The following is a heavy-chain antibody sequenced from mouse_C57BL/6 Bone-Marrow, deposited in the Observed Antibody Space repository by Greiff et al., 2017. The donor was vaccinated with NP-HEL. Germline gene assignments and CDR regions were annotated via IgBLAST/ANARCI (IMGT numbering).Heavy chain of an antibody. J-gene: IGHJ2*01. CDR3: ARDDSNYVDY. CDR1: GYTFTSYW. CDR2: IYPSDSET. D-gene: IGHD2-5*01. Sequence: QVQLKQPGAELVRPGSSVKLSCKASGYTFTSYWMDWVKQRPGQGLEWIGNIYPSDSETHYNQKFKDKATLTVDKSSSTAYMQLSSLTSEDSAVYYCARDDSNYVDYWGQGTTLTVSS. V-gene: IGHV1-61*01.